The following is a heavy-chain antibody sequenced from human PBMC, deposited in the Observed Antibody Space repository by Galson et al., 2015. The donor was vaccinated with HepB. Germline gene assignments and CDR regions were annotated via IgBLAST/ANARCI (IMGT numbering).Heavy chain of an antibody. CDR2: ISYDGSNK. Sequence: SLRLSCAASGFTFSSYGMHWVRQAPGKGLEWVAVISYDGSNKYYADSVKGRFTISRDNSKNTLYLQMNSLRAEDTAVYYCAKDLFGELLMGYYYGMDVWGQGTTVTVSS. CDR1: GFTFSSYG. D-gene: IGHD3-10*02. V-gene: IGHV3-30*18. J-gene: IGHJ6*02. CDR3: AKDLFGELLMGYYYGMDV.